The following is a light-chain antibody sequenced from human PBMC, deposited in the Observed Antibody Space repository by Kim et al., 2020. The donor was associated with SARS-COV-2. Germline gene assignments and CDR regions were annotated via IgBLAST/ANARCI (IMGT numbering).Light chain of an antibody. CDR3: QVWDSSTV. V-gene: IGLV3-9*01. CDR2: RDN. CDR1: NIGGIN. J-gene: IGLJ3*02. Sequence: SGALGQTGRITCGGNNIGGINLPWYQQKPGQAPVLVIYRDNNRPSGIPERFSGSNSGNTATLTISRAQAGDEADYYCQVWDSSTVFGGGTQLTVL.